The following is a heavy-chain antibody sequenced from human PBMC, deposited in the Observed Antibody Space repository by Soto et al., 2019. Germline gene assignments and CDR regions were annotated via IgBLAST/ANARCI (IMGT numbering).Heavy chain of an antibody. J-gene: IGHJ5*02. D-gene: IGHD6-13*01. CDR3: ARRERAAGTDWWFDP. CDR2: IYYSGST. Sequence: SETLSLTCTVSGGSISSSSFHWGWIRQPPGKWLECIGSIYYSGSTYHSPSLKSRVTISVDTSKNQFFLKLSSVTAVYSSVYYCARRERAAGTDWWFDPWGQGTLVT. V-gene: IGHV4-39*01. CDR1: GGSISSSSFH.